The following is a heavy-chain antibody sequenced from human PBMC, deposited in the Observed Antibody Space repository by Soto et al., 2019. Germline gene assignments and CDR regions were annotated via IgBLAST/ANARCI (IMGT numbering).Heavy chain of an antibody. CDR1: GLTFSGDA. V-gene: IGHV3-23*01. CDR3: AKGLNVDTAMTKPFPGYYGMDV. J-gene: IGHJ6*02. CDR2: ISGSGGST. D-gene: IGHD5-18*01. Sequence: PGGSLRLSCAGSGLTFSGDAMSLVRQAPGKGLEWVSAISGSGGSTYYADSVKGRFTISRDNSKNTLYLQMNSLRAEDTAVYYCAKGLNVDTAMTKPFPGYYGMDVWGQGTTVTVSS.